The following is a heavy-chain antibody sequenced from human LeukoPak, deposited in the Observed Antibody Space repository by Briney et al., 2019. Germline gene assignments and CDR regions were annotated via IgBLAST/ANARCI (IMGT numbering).Heavy chain of an antibody. J-gene: IGHJ4*02. CDR1: GFTFSSYG. CDR2: IWSDGSKK. V-gene: IGHV3-33*01. Sequence: PGRSLRLACAASGFTFSSYGMHWVRQAPGRGLEWVAVIWSDGSKKYYAESVKGRVIISRDNSKNTLYLQMNSLTVEDTAVFYCARDLGHCSGDSCYSWYYFDYWGQGTLVTVSS. CDR3: ARDLGHCSGDSCYSWYYFDY. D-gene: IGHD2-15*01.